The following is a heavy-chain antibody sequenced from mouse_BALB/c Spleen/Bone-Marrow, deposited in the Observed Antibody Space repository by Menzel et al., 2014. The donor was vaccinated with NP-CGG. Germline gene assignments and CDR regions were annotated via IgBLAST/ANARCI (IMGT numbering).Heavy chain of an antibody. CDR3: ARRYGDY. CDR1: GYVFSSYW. V-gene: IGHV1-80*01. J-gene: IGHJ2*01. CDR2: IYSGDGDT. D-gene: IGHD2-10*02. Sequence: VKLMESGAELVRPGSSVKISCKASGYVFSSYWMNWVKQRPGQGLEWIGQIYSGDGDTNYNGKSKGKATLTADKSSSTAYMQLSSLTSEDSAVYFCARRYGDYWGQGTTLTVSS.